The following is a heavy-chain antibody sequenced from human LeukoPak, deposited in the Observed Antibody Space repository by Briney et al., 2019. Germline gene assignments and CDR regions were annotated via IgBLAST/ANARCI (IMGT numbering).Heavy chain of an antibody. CDR2: ISGSGGST. Sequence: GGSLRLSCAASGYTFSSYAMNWVCQAPGKGLEWVSAISGSGGSTYYADSVKGRFTISRDNSKSTLYLQMNSLRAEDTAVYYCAKAPHHFDYWGQGTLVTVSS. V-gene: IGHV3-23*01. CDR3: AKAPHHFDY. CDR1: GYTFSSYA. J-gene: IGHJ4*02.